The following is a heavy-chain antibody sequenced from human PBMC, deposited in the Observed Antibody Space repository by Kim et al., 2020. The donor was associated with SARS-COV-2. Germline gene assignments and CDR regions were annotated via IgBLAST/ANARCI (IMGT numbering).Heavy chain of an antibody. CDR1: GGSISSSNW. CDR3: ARDASIGYYGSGSYYLH. D-gene: IGHD3-10*01. Sequence: SETLSLTCAVSGGSISSSNWWSWVRQPPGKGLEWIGEIYHSGSTNYNPSLKSRVTISVDKSKNPFSLKLSSVTAADTAVYYCARDASIGYYGSGSYYLHWGQGTLVTVSS. J-gene: IGHJ4*02. CDR2: IYHSGST. V-gene: IGHV4-4*02.